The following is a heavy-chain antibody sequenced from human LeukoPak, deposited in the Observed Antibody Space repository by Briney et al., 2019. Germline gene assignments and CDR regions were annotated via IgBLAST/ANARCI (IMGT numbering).Heavy chain of an antibody. V-gene: IGHV3-30*02. CDR1: GITFRSYG. Sequence: GGSLRLSCAASGITFRSYGMHWVRQAPGKGLEWVAFIWYDGSNKYYADSVKGRFTISRDNSRNTLFLQMNSLRAEDMAVYYCATDRATQYFDYWGQGTLVSVSS. CDR2: IWYDGSNK. J-gene: IGHJ4*02. D-gene: IGHD2-15*01. CDR3: ATDRATQYFDY.